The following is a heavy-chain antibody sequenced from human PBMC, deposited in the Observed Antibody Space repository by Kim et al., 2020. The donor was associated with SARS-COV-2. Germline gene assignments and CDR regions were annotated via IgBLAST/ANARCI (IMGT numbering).Heavy chain of an antibody. Sequence: GGSLRLSCAASGFTFSSYWMSWVRQAPGKGLEWVANIKQDGSEKYYVDSVKGRFTISRDNAKNSLYLQMNSLRAEDTAVYYCVGSSWYIYYFDYWGQGTLVTVSS. D-gene: IGHD6-13*01. J-gene: IGHJ4*02. V-gene: IGHV3-7*01. CDR1: GFTFSSYW. CDR3: VGSSWYIYYFDY. CDR2: IKQDGSEK.